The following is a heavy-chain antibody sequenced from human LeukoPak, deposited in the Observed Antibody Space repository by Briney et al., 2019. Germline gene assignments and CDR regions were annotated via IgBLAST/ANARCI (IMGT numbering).Heavy chain of an antibody. D-gene: IGHD6-6*01. Sequence: SVKVSCKASGGTFSSYAISWVRQAPGQGLEWMGGINPIFGTANYAQKFQGRVTITADESTSTAYMELSSLRSEDTAVYYCARDGGIAARPPYYFDYWGQGTLVTVSS. CDR1: GGTFSSYA. V-gene: IGHV1-69*13. CDR3: ARDGGIAARPPYYFDY. CDR2: INPIFGTA. J-gene: IGHJ4*02.